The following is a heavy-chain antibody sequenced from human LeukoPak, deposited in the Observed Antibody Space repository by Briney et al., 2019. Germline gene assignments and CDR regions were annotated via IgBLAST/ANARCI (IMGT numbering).Heavy chain of an antibody. V-gene: IGHV4-34*01. CDR3: ARLPYYDFWSGLRGYYYYMDV. CDR2: INHSGST. D-gene: IGHD3-3*01. Sequence: SETLSLTCAVYGGSFSGYYWSWIRQPPGKGKEWVGEINHSGSTNYNPSLKSRVTISVDTSKNQFSLKLSSVTAADTAVYYCARLPYYDFWSGLRGYYYYMDVWGKGTTVTVSS. CDR1: GGSFSGYY. J-gene: IGHJ6*03.